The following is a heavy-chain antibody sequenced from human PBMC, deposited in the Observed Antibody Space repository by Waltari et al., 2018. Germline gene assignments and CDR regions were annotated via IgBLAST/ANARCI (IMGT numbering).Heavy chain of an antibody. J-gene: IGHJ5*02. D-gene: IGHD4-17*01. CDR3: ARGGTTTVTNWFDP. Sequence: QVQLQESGPGLVKPSETLSLTCTVSGGSISRYSWSWIRQPPGKGLEWIGYIYYSGSTNYNPSLKSRVTISVDTSKNQFSLKLSSVTAADTAVYYCARGGTTTVTNWFDPWGQGTLVTVSS. V-gene: IGHV4-59*01. CDR2: IYYSGST. CDR1: GGSISRYS.